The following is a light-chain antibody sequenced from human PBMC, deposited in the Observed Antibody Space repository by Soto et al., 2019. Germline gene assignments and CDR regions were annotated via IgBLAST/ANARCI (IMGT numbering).Light chain of an antibody. CDR2: QDS. CDR3: QGWESSTPVV. V-gene: IGLV3-1*01. J-gene: IGLJ2*01. CDR1: KLGDKY. Sequence: SYELTQPPSVSVSPGQTASITCSGDKLGDKYACWYQQKPGQSPVLVIYQDSKRPSGIPERFSGSNSGNTATLTISGTQAMDWAEYYRQGWESSTPVVFGGGTQGTVL.